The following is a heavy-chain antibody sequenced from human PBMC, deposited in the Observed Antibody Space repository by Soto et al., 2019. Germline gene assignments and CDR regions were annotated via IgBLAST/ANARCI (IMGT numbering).Heavy chain of an antibody. CDR3: ARARVYATGPLDF. CDR1: VFTCTSYT. D-gene: IGHD6-13*01. J-gene: IGHJ4*02. V-gene: IGHV3-21*06. CDR2: ISSSSDYI. Sequence: GSLSLSCAASVFTCTSYTINWVRQAPGKGLEWVSSISSSSDYIYYADSMKGRVTISRDNAKNSLFLDMNSLTGEDTAVYYCARARVYATGPLDFWGQGTLVTVSS.